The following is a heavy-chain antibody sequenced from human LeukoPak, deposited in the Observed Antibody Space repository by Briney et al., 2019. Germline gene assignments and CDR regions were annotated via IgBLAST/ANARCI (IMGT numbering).Heavy chain of an antibody. V-gene: IGHV3-7*01. CDR1: RFTFSSYW. J-gene: IGHJ4*02. D-gene: IGHD3-9*01. CDR2: IKQDGSEK. CDR3: ARAPHLAYDILTGYYYFDY. Sequence: GGSLRLSCAASRFTFSSYWMSWVRQAPGKGLEWVANIKQDGSEKYYVDSVKGRFTISRDNAKNSLYLQMNSLRAEDTAVYYCARAPHLAYDILTGYYYFDYWGQGTLVTVSS.